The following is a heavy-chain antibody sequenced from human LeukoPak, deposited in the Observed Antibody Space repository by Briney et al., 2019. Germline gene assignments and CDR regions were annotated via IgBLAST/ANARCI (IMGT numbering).Heavy chain of an antibody. Sequence: ASVKVSCKASGYTFTSYGLSWARQAPGQGLEWMAWIRAYNGNTKYAQRLQGRVTLTTDTSTSTAYMELKSLTSDDTAVYYCARDGDYGSGSPNFDYLGQGTLVTVSS. J-gene: IGHJ4*02. D-gene: IGHD3-10*01. CDR2: IRAYNGNT. CDR3: ARDGDYGSGSPNFDY. CDR1: GYTFTSYG. V-gene: IGHV1-18*01.